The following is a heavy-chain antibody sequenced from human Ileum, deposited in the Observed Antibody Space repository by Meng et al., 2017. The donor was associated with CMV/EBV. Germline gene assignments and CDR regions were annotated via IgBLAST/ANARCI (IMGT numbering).Heavy chain of an antibody. J-gene: IGHJ3*02. Sequence: GGSLRLSCAASGFTFSDYFMTWIRQAPGRGLEWVSYISGGGSTTYYADSVQGRFTISRDNGKNLLYLEMNSLRTEDTAVYFCARDGNWRGAAFDIWGQGTLVTVSS. CDR3: ARDGNWRGAAFDI. V-gene: IGHV3-11*01. CDR2: ISGGGSTT. D-gene: IGHD1-1*01. CDR1: GFTFSDYF.